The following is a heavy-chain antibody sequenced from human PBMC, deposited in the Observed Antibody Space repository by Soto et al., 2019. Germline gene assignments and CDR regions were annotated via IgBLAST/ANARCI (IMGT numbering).Heavy chain of an antibody. J-gene: IGHJ3*01. D-gene: IGHD2-15*01. Sequence: GGSLRLSCAASGFTFSSYAMSWVRQAPGKGLEWVSAISGSGGSTYYADSVKGRFTISRDNSKNTLYLQMNSLRAEDTAGYYCAKEFDWVVEVVVVAPHALVSWGQGTM. V-gene: IGHV3-23*01. CDR1: GFTFSSYA. CDR2: ISGSGGST. CDR3: AKEFDWVVEVVVVAPHALVS.